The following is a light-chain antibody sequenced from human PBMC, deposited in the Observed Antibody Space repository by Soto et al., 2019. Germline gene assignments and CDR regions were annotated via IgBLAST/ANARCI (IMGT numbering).Light chain of an antibody. CDR1: QSVTGSK. CDR2: GAS. CDR3: QQRSNWPPFT. Sequence: EIVLTQSPGPLSLSPGTRATLSCRASQSVTGSKLAWFQQRPGQAPRLLIYGASTRATDIPARFSGTGSGTNYTLTINSLESEDFAVYYCQQRSNWPPFTFGPGTTVDVK. V-gene: IGKV3-11*01. J-gene: IGKJ3*01.